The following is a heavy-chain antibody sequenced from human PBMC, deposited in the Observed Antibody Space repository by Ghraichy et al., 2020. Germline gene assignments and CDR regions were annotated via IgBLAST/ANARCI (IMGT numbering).Heavy chain of an antibody. CDR2: IIPIFGTA. D-gene: IGHD4-17*01. V-gene: IGHV1-69*13. Sequence: SVKVSCKASGGTFSSYAISWVRQAPGQGLEWMGGIIPIFGTANYAQKFQGRVTITADESTSTAYMELSSLRSEDTAVYYCANRGDYPPYNWFDPWGQGTLVTVSS. J-gene: IGHJ5*02. CDR3: ANRGDYPPYNWFDP. CDR1: GGTFSSYA.